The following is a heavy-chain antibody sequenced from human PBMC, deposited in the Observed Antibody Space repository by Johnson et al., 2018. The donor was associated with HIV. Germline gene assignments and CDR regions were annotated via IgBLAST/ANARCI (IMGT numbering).Heavy chain of an antibody. CDR2: IYSGGST. V-gene: IGHV3-66*02. Sequence: VQLVESGGGLVQPGGSLRLSCAASGFTVSSNYMSWVRQAPGKGLEWVSVIYSGGSTYYADSVKGRFPISRANSKNTLYLQMNSLRAEDTAVYYCASSEGARYSYGYPDSQGDAFDIWGQGTMVTVSS. J-gene: IGHJ3*02. CDR1: GFTVSSNY. CDR3: ASSEGARYSYGYPDSQGDAFDI. D-gene: IGHD5-18*01.